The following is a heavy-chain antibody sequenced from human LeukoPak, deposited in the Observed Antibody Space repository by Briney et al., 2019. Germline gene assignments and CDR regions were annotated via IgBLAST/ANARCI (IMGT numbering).Heavy chain of an antibody. D-gene: IGHD2-2*01. CDR3: ARGGSTIVVVPAALLFPDY. CDR1: GYTFTSYG. V-gene: IGHV1-18*01. Sequence: ASVKVSCKASGYTFTSYGISWVRQAPGQGLGWMGWISAYNGNTNYAQKLQGRVTMTTDTSTSTAYMELRSLRSDDTAAYYCARGGSTIVVVPAALLFPDYWGQGTLVTVSS. CDR2: ISAYNGNT. J-gene: IGHJ4*02.